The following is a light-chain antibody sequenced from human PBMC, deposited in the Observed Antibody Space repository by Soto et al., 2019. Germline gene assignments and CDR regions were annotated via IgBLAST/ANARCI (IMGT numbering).Light chain of an antibody. V-gene: IGLV1-40*01. CDR2: GNS. Sequence: QSVLTQPPSVSAAPGQRVTISCTGSSSNIGAGYDVHWYQQLPGTAPKLLIYGNSNRPSGVPDRFSGSKSGTSASLAITGLQAEDEADHYCQSYDSSLSGAVFGGGTKLTVL. J-gene: IGLJ3*02. CDR1: SSNIGAGYD. CDR3: QSYDSSLSGAV.